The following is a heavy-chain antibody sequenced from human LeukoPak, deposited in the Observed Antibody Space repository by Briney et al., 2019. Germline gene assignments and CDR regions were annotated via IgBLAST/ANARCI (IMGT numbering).Heavy chain of an antibody. CDR3: ARLAVWAGSSFDVFHI. V-gene: IGHV4-59*01. J-gene: IGHJ3*02. D-gene: IGHD3/OR15-3a*01. Sequence: SETLFLTCTVSGGSISNYYWGWIRQPAGQGLEWIGYIYYSGATNYNSSLKSRVTISVDTSKNQFSLKLRSVTAADTAVYYCARLAVWAGSSFDVFHIWGPGTLVTVSS. CDR1: GGSISNYY. CDR2: IYYSGAT.